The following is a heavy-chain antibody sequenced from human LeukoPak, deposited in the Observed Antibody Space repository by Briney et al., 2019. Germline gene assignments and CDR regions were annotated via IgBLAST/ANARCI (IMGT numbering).Heavy chain of an antibody. CDR2: ISWNSGSI. Sequence: GGSLRLSCAASGFTFDDYAMHWVRQAPGKGLEWVSGISWNSGSIGYADSVKGRFTISRDNAKNSLYLQMNSLRAEDTALYYCAKDFTSVTTSFDYWGQGTLVTVSS. J-gene: IGHJ4*02. D-gene: IGHD4-17*01. V-gene: IGHV3-9*01. CDR1: GFTFDDYA. CDR3: AKDFTSVTTSFDY.